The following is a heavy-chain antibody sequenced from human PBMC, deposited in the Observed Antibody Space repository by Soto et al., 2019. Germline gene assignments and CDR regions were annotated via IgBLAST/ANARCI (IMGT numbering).Heavy chain of an antibody. V-gene: IGHV4-39*01. Sequence: QLQLQESGPGLVKPSETLSLTCTVSGGSISSSSYYWGWIRQPPGKGLEWIGSIYYSGSTYYNPSLKSRVTISVDTSKNQFSLKLSSVPAADTAVYYCARRSNRVQFDPWGQGTLVTVSS. CDR3: ARRSNRVQFDP. J-gene: IGHJ5*02. CDR2: IYYSGST. CDR1: GGSISSSSYY.